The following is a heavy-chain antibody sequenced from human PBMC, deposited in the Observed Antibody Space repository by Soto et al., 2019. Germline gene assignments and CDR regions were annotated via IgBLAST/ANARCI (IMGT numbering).Heavy chain of an antibody. Sequence: SETLSLTCRVSGASISGYDYHWSWIRQHPGKGLEWIGYIHYSGRTYYNPSLKSRVLTSVDTSQNQFSLDLSSVTAADTAVYYCARRHSNSVDGFDFWGPGILVNVSS. V-gene: IGHV4-31*02. CDR2: IHYSGRT. D-gene: IGHD4-4*01. CDR3: ARRHSNSVDGFDF. CDR1: GASISGYDYH. J-gene: IGHJ4*02.